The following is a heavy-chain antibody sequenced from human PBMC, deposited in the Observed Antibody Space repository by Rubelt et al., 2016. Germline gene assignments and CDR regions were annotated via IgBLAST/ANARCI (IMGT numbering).Heavy chain of an antibody. J-gene: IGHJ4*02. V-gene: IGHV4-34*01. Sequence: QVQLQQWGAGLLKPSETLSLTCAVYGGSFSGYYWSWIRQPPGKGLEWIGEINHSGSTNYNPSLKSRVTTSVDPSKNQSSLKLSSVTAADPAVYYCARGSGWYRAPGQDFDYWGQGTLVTVSS. CDR1: GGSFSGYY. D-gene: IGHD6-19*01. CDR2: INHSGST. CDR3: ARGSGWYRAPGQDFDY.